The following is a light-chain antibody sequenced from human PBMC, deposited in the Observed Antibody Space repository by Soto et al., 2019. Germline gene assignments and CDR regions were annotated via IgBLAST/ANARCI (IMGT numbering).Light chain of an antibody. CDR3: AAWDDSLNVHYV. CDR2: SNN. J-gene: IGLJ1*01. V-gene: IGLV1-44*01. Sequence: QSVLTQPPSASGTPGQRVTISCSGSSSKIGSNTVNWYQQLPGTAPKLLIYSNNQRPSGVPDRFSGSKSGTSASLAISGLQSEDEADYYCAAWDDSLNVHYVFGTGTKVTVL. CDR1: SSKIGSNT.